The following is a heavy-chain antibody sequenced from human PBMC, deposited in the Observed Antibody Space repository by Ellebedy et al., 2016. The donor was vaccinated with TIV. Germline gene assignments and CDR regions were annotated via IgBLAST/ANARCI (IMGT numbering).Heavy chain of an antibody. D-gene: IGHD4-23*01. CDR1: GGSFSGYF. V-gene: IGHV4-34*01. J-gene: IGHJ4*02. Sequence: MPSETLSLTCAVSGGSFSGYFWSWIRQTPGKGLEWIGEINPSGTPNYNPSLKSRVTISIDTSTNQFSLLLSSVTAADTAIYYCARAPHRYGDNSGLDHWGQGALVTVSS. CDR3: ARAPHRYGDNSGLDH. CDR2: INPSGTP.